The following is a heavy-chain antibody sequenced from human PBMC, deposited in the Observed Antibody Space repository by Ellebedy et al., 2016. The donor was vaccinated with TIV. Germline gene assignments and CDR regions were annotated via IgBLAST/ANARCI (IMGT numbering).Heavy chain of an antibody. V-gene: IGHV2-70*04. CDR2: IDWDDDK. D-gene: IGHD6-6*01. J-gene: IGHJ4*02. CDR1: GFSLSTRGMR. CDR3: AYSSSSSDFGY. Sequence: SGPTLVKPTQTLTLTCTFSGFSLSTRGMRVSWIRQPPGKALEWLARIDWDDDKFYSTSLQTRLTISKDTSTNQVVLTMTNMDPVDTATYYCAYSSSSSDFGYWGQGTLVTVSS.